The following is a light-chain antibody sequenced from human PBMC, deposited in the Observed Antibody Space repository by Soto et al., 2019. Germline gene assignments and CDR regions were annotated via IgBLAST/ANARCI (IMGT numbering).Light chain of an antibody. J-gene: IGLJ3*02. CDR3: QSYDTSNIWV. CDR2: GDN. V-gene: IGLV6-57*03. Sequence: NFMLTQPHSVSESPGKTVTISCTRSSGSIASNYVQWYQQRPGSAPTPVVYGDNRRPSGVPDRFAGSIDSSSNSASLTISGLKTEDEADYYCQSYDTSNIWVFGGGTKLTVL. CDR1: SGSIASNY.